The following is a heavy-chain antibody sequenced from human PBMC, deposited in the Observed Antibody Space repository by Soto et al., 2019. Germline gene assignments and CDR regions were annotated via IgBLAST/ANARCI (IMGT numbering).Heavy chain of an antibody. CDR3: VRENYFDY. CDR1: GGSISRYY. V-gene: IGHV4-59*01. Sequence: QVQLQESGPGPVRPSETLSLTCTVSGGSISRYYWGWIRQPPGKRLEWIGYIYYSGTTDYNPSLKSRVTISVDTSKNQFSLKMTSVTAADTAVYYCVRENYFDYWGQGTLVTVSS. CDR2: IYYSGTT. J-gene: IGHJ4*02.